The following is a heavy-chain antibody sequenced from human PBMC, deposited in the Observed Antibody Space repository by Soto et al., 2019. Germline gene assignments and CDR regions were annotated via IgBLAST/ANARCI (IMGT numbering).Heavy chain of an antibody. CDR1: VASITSGSYS. Sequence: SETLSLTCTFSVASITSGSYSWSWIGQAPWKGLEWIGNIHVTGYTAFSPSLKRRVTMSVDTSKNQFSLNVNSVTAADTAVYFCARGGALRTNGHVPLPFWGQGTLVSVS. J-gene: IGHJ4*02. CDR3: ARGGALRTNGHVPLPF. D-gene: IGHD1-26*01. V-gene: IGHV4-30-2*01. CDR2: IHVTGYT.